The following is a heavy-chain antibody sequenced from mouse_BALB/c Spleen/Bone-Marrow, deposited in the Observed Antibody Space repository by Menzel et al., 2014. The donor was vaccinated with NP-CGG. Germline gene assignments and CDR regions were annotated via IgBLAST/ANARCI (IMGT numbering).Heavy chain of an antibody. V-gene: IGHV14-3*02. Sequence: EVQLQQSGAELVKPGASVKLSCTGSGFNIKDTFMHWVKQRPEQGLEWIGRIDPANGNTKYDPKFQGKATITADTSSNTTYLHLTSLTSEDTAVYYCTRGEDYWGQGTPLAVSS. CDR1: GFNIKDTF. CDR2: IDPANGNT. J-gene: IGHJ2*01. CDR3: TRGEDY.